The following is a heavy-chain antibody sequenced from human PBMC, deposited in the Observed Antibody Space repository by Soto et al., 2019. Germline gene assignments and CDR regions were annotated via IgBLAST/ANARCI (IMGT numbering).Heavy chain of an antibody. V-gene: IGHV4-59*01. D-gene: IGHD3-16*01. Sequence: SETLSLTCTASGGSISSYYWRWIRQPPGKGLEWIGHIYYSGSTNYTPSFKSRITISVDTSKNQFSLKLRSVTAADTALYYGPRAGRRGEKGAFDIWGQGTMGPVS. CDR2: IYYSGST. J-gene: IGHJ3*02. CDR1: GGSISSYY. CDR3: PRAGRRGEKGAFDI.